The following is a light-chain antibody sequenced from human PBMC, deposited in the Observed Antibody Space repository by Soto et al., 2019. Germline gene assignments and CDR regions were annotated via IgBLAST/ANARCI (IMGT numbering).Light chain of an antibody. Sequence: NVLTQFRGTLSSSSGGRATLSCSTSQSVNSSYLAWYQHKPGQAPRLLIYGASSRATGIPDRFSGSGSGTDFTLTISRLEPEDFAVYYCQQYGSSPETFGQGTKVDIK. CDR2: GAS. CDR3: QQYGSSPET. V-gene: IGKV3-20*01. J-gene: IGKJ1*01. CDR1: QSVNSSY.